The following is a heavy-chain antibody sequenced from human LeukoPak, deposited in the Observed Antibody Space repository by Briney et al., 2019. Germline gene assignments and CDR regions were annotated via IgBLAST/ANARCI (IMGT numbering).Heavy chain of an antibody. V-gene: IGHV4-39*01. D-gene: IGHD3-9*01. CDR2: IYYSGST. CDR1: GGSISSSSYY. J-gene: IGHJ5*02. CDR3: AGRYFDWLRGIDP. Sequence: SETLSLTCTVAGGSISSSSYYWGWIRQPPGKGLEWIGSIYYSGSTYYNPSLKSRVTISVDTSKNQFSLKLSSVTAADTAVYYCAGRYFDWLRGIDPWGQGTLVTVSS.